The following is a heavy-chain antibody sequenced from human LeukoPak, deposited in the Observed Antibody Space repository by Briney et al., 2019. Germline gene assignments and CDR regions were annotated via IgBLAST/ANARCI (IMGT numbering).Heavy chain of an antibody. CDR3: ARGGYSDYDSNY. J-gene: IGHJ4*02. D-gene: IGHD5-12*01. V-gene: IGHV1-2*02. Sequence: ASVKVSCKASGYTFTDYYMHWVRQAPGQGLEWVGWIIPNSGGTNYAQKFQGRVTMTRDTSVTTAYMELSRLRSDDTAVYYCARGGYSDYDSNYWGQGTLVTVSS. CDR2: IIPNSGGT. CDR1: GYTFTDYY.